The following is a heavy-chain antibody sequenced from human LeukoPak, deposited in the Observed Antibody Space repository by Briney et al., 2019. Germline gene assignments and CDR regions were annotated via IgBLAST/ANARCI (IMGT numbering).Heavy chain of an antibody. V-gene: IGHV4-39*01. CDR3: ARRIKFFGVVIAGYMDV. J-gene: IGHJ6*03. D-gene: IGHD3-3*01. Sequence: SETLSLTCTVSGGSISSSSYYWGWIRQPPGKGLEWIGSIYYSGSTYYNPSLKSRVTISVDTSKNQFSLKLSSVTAADTAVYYCARRIKFFGVVIAGYMDVWGKGTTVTVSS. CDR1: GGSISSSSYY. CDR2: IYYSGST.